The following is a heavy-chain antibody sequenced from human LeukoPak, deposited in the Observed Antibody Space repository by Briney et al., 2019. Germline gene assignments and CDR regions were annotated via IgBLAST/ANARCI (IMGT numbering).Heavy chain of an antibody. CDR3: ARDRKGWIQLDY. J-gene: IGHJ4*02. V-gene: IGHV4-31*03. D-gene: IGHD5-18*01. CDR2: IFDGGNA. Sequence: SQTLSLTCTVSGGSISSGGYYWSWIRQHPGKGLEWIGYIFDGGNAYYNPSLKSRVTISVDTSKNQLSLNLTSVTAADTAVFYCARDRKGWIQLDYWGQGTLVTVSS. CDR1: GGSISSGGYY.